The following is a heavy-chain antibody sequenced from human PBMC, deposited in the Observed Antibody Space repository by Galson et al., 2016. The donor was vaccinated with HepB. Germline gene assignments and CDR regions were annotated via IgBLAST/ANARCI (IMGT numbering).Heavy chain of an antibody. CDR3: AYLRFFYWLFSLDY. Sequence: SLRLSCAASGFTFSTYGMHWLRQAPGKGLEWLATISNDGTDIYYADSVKGRFTVSRDNSKNTLYLQMNSLRVEDTAVYYCAYLRFFYWLFSLDYWGQGTLVTVSS. CDR1: GFTFSTYG. CDR2: ISNDGTDI. D-gene: IGHD3-9*01. V-gene: IGHV3-30*03. J-gene: IGHJ4*02.